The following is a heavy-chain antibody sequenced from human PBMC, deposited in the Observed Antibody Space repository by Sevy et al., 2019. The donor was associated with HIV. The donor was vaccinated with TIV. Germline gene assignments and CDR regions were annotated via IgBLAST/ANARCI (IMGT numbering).Heavy chain of an antibody. Sequence: GGSLRLSCTGSGFSFSYYGIHWVRQAPGKGLEWVAVISYDGGNKYYADSVRGRFTISRDNSKNTLYLQMNSLRPDDMAVYYCAKVPRGGTYFSGAENWGQGTLVTVSS. CDR2: ISYDGGNK. D-gene: IGHD1-26*01. V-gene: IGHV3-30*18. J-gene: IGHJ4*02. CDR1: GFSFSYYG. CDR3: AKVPRGGTYFSGAEN.